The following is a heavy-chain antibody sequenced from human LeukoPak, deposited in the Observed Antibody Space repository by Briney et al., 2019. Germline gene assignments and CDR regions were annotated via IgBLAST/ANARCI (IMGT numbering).Heavy chain of an antibody. CDR1: GGSFSGYY. CDR2: INHSGST. V-gene: IGHV4-34*01. Sequence: PSETLSLTCAVYGGSFSGYYWSWIRQPPGKGLEWIGEINHSGSTNYNPSLKSRVTISVDTSKNQFSLKLSSVTAADTAVYYCARGGGYRDFDYWGQGTLVTVSS. J-gene: IGHJ4*02. D-gene: IGHD2-2*01. CDR3: ARGGGYRDFDY.